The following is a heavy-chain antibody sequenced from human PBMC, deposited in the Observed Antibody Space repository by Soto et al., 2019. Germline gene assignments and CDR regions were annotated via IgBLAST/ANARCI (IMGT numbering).Heavy chain of an antibody. J-gene: IGHJ4*02. CDR2: IIPIFGTG. D-gene: IGHD3-22*01. CDR3: ARRYYNSSGYFDY. V-gene: IGHV1-69*01. Sequence: QVQLVQSGAEVKKPGSSVKVACKASGGIFSNYVLNWVRQAPGQGLEWMGGIIPIFGTGNYAQKFQGRVTITADESTPPASMELRGLRSEDTAVYYCARRYYNSSGYFDYWGQGTLVTVSS. CDR1: GGIFSNYV.